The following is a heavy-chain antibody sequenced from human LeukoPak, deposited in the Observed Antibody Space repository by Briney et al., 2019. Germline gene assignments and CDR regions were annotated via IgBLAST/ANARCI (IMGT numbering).Heavy chain of an antibody. J-gene: IGHJ4*02. CDR2: INHSGST. CDR3: ARSYYDIMTVKYY. Sequence: KPSETLSLTCAVYGGSFSGYYWSWIRQPPGKGLEWIGEINHSGSTNYNPSLKSRVTISVDTSKNQFSLKLSSVTAADTAVYYCARSYYDIMTVKYYWGQGTLVTVSS. CDR1: GGSFSGYY. V-gene: IGHV4-34*01. D-gene: IGHD3-9*01.